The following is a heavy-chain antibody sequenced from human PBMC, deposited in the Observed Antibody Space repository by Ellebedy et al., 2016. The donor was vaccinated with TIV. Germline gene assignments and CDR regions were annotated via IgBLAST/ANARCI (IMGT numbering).Heavy chain of an antibody. CDR3: AKDRGADVDTDTLTD. CDR2: ISARAQST. J-gene: IGHJ4*02. V-gene: IGHV3-23*01. D-gene: IGHD5-18*01. Sequence: GESLKISCAGSGFSFSGYAMSWVRQVPGKGLEWVSGISARAQSTSYAESVKGRFTISRDNSKNTLYLQMSSLRVEDTALYYCAKDRGADVDTDTLTDWGPGTLVTVSS. CDR1: GFSFSGYA.